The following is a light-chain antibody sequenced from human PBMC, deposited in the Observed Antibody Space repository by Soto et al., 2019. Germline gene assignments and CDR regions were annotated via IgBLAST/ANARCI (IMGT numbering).Light chain of an antibody. V-gene: IGKV3-15*01. CDR2: GAS. CDR1: QSVSGN. J-gene: IGKJ5*01. Sequence: ERVTTQSPATLSVSPGETATVSCRASQSVSGNLAWYQQRPGQAPRLLIYGASTRATGIPARFSGSGSGTDFTLTISSLQSEDFAVYYCQQYYDWPITFGQGTRLEIK. CDR3: QQYYDWPIT.